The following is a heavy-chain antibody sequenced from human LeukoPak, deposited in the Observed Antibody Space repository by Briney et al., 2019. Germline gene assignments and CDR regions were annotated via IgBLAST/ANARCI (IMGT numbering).Heavy chain of an antibody. J-gene: IGHJ4*02. CDR1: GFTFIDYD. CDR3: ARGGIQVSGIDEFDY. D-gene: IGHD6-19*01. CDR2: IGIRGDT. Sequence: GGSLRLSCAASGFTFIDYDMHWVRQVIGKGLEWVSAIGIRGDTHFSGSVKGRFTISRENAESSLYLQMNSLRAEDTAVYYCARGGIQVSGIDEFDYWGQGTLVTVSS. V-gene: IGHV3-13*01.